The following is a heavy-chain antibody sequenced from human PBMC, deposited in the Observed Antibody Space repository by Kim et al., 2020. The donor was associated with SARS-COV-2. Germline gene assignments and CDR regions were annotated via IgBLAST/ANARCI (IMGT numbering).Heavy chain of an antibody. D-gene: IGHD3-10*01. V-gene: IGHV3-43D*03. J-gene: IGHJ4*02. CDR1: GFTFDDYA. Sequence: GGSLRLSCAASGFTFDDYAMHWVRQAPGKGLEWVSLISWDGGSTYYADSVKGRFTISSDNSKNSLYLQMNSLRAEDTAFYYCAKLGQPYGDYCGQGTLVT. CDR2: ISWDGGST. CDR3: AKLGQPYGDY.